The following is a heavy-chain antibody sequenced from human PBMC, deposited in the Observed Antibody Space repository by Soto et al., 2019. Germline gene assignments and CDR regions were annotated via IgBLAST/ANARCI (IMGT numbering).Heavy chain of an antibody. CDR2: ISPSTSHI. J-gene: IGHJ6*02. D-gene: IGHD2-15*01. V-gene: IGHV3-21*01. CDR1: GFTFSSCT. CDR3: SGCSGGACHRNYGMDV. Sequence: EVHLVESGGGLVKPGGSLRLSCAVSGFTFSSCTMNWVRQAPGKGLEWVSSISPSTSHIYYTDSVKGRFTISRDNDKNSLLLQMNSLRAEDTAVYYCSGCSGGACHRNYGMDVWGQGTTVTVSS.